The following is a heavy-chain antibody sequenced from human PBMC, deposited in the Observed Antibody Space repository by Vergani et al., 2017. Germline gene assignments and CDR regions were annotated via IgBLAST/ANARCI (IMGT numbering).Heavy chain of an antibody. Sequence: QLLESGGGLIQPGGSLRLSCAASGFTFNSYAMTWVRQAPGKGLEWVSGINNNGGSTYYADSVKGRFTISRDNSKSTMYLQMNSLRDEDTGVYYCARDLRLLYNRFDPWGQGTLVTVSS. D-gene: IGHD1-14*01. CDR2: INNNGGST. V-gene: IGHV3-23*01. J-gene: IGHJ5*02. CDR3: ARDLRLLYNRFDP. CDR1: GFTFNSYA.